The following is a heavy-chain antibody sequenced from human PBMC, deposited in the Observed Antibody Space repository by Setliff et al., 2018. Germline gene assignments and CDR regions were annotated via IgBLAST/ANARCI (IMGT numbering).Heavy chain of an antibody. Sequence: GASVKVSCKASGYTFSSYDINWVRQATGQGLEWMGWMNPNSGNTGYAQKFQGRVTMTRNTSISTAYMELSSLRSEDSAVYYCARAPIAAAGISMDVWGAGTSVTVSS. CDR2: MNPNSGNT. CDR3: ARAPIAAAGISMDV. D-gene: IGHD6-13*01. J-gene: IGHJ6*03. V-gene: IGHV1-8*02. CDR1: GYTFSSYD.